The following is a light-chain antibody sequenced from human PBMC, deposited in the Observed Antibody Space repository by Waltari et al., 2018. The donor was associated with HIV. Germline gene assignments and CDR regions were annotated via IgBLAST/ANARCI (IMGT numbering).Light chain of an antibody. Sequence: DIQMTQSPSALSASAGDRVTITCRASDNINNYLAWYQQKPGKAPKLLIYKASTLEGGVPSRCSGSGFATDFTLTISSLEPDDSATYYCQQYYTYPLFGGGTKVEI. CDR3: QQYYTYPL. J-gene: IGKJ4*01. CDR2: KAS. V-gene: IGKV1-5*03. CDR1: DNINNY.